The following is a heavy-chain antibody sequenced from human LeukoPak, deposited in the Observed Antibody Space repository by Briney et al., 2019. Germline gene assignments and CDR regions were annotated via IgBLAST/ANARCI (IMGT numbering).Heavy chain of an antibody. Sequence: GGSLRLSCAASGFTFSSYSMNWVRQAPGKGLEWVAVISYDGSNKYYADSVKGRFTISRDNSKNTLYLQMNSLRAEDTAVYYCAHLSIVAAVDYWGQGTLVTGSS. CDR2: ISYDGSNK. V-gene: IGHV3-30*03. D-gene: IGHD6-13*01. CDR1: GFTFSSYS. CDR3: AHLSIVAAVDY. J-gene: IGHJ4*02.